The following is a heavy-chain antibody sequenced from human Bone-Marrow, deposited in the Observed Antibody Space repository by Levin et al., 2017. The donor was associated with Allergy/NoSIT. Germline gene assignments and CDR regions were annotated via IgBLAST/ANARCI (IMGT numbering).Heavy chain of an antibody. J-gene: IGHJ4*02. V-gene: IGHV3-23*01. Sequence: PGGSLRLSCAASGFTFNNYAISWVRQAPGKGLEWLSTVTGSGSSTYYADSVKGRLTISRDNSKNTLYLQMNSLRAEDTAVYYCAKGLGSSSRYNFDYWGQGTLVAVSS. D-gene: IGHD6-6*01. CDR1: GFTFNNYA. CDR3: AKGLGSSSRYNFDY. CDR2: VTGSGSST.